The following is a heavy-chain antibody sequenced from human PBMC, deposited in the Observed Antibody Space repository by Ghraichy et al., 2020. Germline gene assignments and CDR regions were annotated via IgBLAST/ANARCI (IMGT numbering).Heavy chain of an antibody. CDR3: ARDPYGDYKYGGTDY. D-gene: IGHD4-17*01. Sequence: LTCAASGFTFSRHWMSWVRQAPGKGLEWVASIKSDRSDSFYLDSVKGRFTISRDNAENSVSLEMTSLRGEDTGVYYCARDPYGDYKYGGTDYWGRGTLVSVSS. J-gene: IGHJ4*02. V-gene: IGHV3-7*01. CDR1: GFTFSRHW. CDR2: IKSDRSDS.